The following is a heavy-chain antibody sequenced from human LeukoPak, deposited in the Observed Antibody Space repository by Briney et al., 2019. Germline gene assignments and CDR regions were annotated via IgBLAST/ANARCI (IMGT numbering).Heavy chain of an antibody. CDR2: IYYSGST. V-gene: IGHV4-59*08. CDR3: ARRVVVAAAEWFDP. Sequence: SETLSLTCAVYGGSFSGYYWSWIRQPPGKGLEWIGYIYYSGSTNYNPSLKSRVTISVDTSKNQFSLKLSSVTAADTAVYYCARRVVVAAAEWFDPWGQGTLVTVSS. CDR1: GGSFSGYY. J-gene: IGHJ5*02. D-gene: IGHD6-13*01.